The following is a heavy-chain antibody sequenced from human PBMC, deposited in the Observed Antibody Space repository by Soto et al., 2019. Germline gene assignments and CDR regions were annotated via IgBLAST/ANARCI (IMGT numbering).Heavy chain of an antibody. D-gene: IGHD1-26*01. CDR3: ARWEAPLFDY. CDR1: GFNVSAYT. J-gene: IGHJ4*02. Sequence: QVKLVESGGGVVQPGRSLRLSCAASGFNVSAYTMHWVRQAPGKGLEWVAVISSDGNHKYYTDSVKGRFTISGDTSTNTLYLQMSSRRAEDTAVYCCARWEAPLFDYWGQGTLVTVSS. CDR2: ISSDGNHK. V-gene: IGHV3-30-3*01.